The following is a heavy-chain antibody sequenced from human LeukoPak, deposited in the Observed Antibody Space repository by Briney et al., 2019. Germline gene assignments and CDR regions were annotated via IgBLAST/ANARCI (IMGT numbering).Heavy chain of an antibody. D-gene: IGHD3-10*01. J-gene: IGHJ4*02. CDR1: GYTFTSYG. Sequence: GASVKVSCKASGYTFTSYGISWVRQAPGQGLEWMGGIIPIFGTANYAQKFQGRVTITADESTSTAYMELSSLRSEDTAVYYCAGRGSASDYWGQGTLVTVSS. CDR2: IIPIFGTA. V-gene: IGHV1-69*13. CDR3: AGRGSASDY.